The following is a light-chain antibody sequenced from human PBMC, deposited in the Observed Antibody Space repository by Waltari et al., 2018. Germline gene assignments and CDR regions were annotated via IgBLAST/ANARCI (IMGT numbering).Light chain of an antibody. CDR3: QQVNSYPFT. J-gene: IGKJ3*01. Sequence: TGGASQGSGSYLAWYKQRPGEAPKLLIDARSTLLHGVPSRFSGSGFGTHFTLTISSLQPEDFATYYCQQVNSYPFTFGPGTTVDIK. CDR1: QGSGSY. CDR2: ARS. V-gene: IGKV1-9*01.